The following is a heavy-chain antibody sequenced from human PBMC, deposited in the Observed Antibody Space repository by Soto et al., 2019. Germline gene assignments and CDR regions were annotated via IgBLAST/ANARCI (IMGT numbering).Heavy chain of an antibody. J-gene: IGHJ5*02. CDR3: AGGPDMDTGMDTGYCFDP. D-gene: IGHD5-18*01. Sequence: GASVKVSCKASGGTFSSYAISWVRQAPGQGLEWMGGIIPIFGTANYAQKFQGRVTITADESTSTAYMELSSLRSEDTAVYYCAGGPDMDTGMDTGYCFDPWGQGTLVTVSS. CDR1: GGTFSSYA. CDR2: IIPIFGTA. V-gene: IGHV1-69*13.